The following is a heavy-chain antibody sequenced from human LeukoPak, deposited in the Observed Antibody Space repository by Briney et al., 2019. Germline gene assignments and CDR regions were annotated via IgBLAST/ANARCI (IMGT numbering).Heavy chain of an antibody. CDR3: GKHSRPDGAWSHDY. Sequence: GGSLRLSCAASGFTFSSYAMSWVRQAPGKGLEWVSAISGGGGSTYYADSVKGRFTISRDNSKNTLYLQMTSLRAEDTAIYYCGKHSRPDGAWSHDYWGQGTLVIVSS. D-gene: IGHD4/OR15-4a*01. CDR2: ISGGGGST. J-gene: IGHJ4*02. CDR1: GFTFSSYA. V-gene: IGHV3-23*01.